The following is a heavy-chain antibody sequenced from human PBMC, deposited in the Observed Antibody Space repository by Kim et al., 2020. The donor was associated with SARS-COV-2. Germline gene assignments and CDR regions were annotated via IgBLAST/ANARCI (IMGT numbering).Heavy chain of an antibody. CDR2: IYHSGST. J-gene: IGHJ4*02. CDR1: GYSISSGYY. CDR3: ARVAGDENGDY. V-gene: IGHV4-38-2*02. D-gene: IGHD7-27*01. Sequence: SETLSLTCTVSGYSISSGYYWGWIRQPPGKGLEWIGSIYHSGSTYYNPSLKSRVTISVDTSKNQFSLKLSSVTAADTAVYYCARVAGDENGDYWGQGTLVTVSS.